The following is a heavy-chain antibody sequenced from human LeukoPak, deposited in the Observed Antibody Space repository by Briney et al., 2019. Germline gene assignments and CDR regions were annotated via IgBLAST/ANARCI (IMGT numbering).Heavy chain of an antibody. V-gene: IGHV4-61*08. CDR1: GGSTSSGGYY. J-gene: IGHJ4*02. CDR2: IYYSGST. CDR3: ARAVGGSGSYADY. Sequence: SQTLSLTCTVSGGSTSSGGYYWSWIRQPPGKGLEWIGYIYYSGSTNYNPSLKSRVTISVDTSKNQFSLKLSSVTAADTAVYYCARAVGGSGSYADYWGQGTLVTVSS. D-gene: IGHD3-10*01.